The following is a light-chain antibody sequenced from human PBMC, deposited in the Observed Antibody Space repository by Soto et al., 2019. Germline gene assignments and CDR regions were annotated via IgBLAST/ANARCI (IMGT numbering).Light chain of an antibody. CDR3: SSYTSSSTLGV. CDR1: SSDVGSYNR. V-gene: IGLV2-18*02. Sequence: QSALTQPPSVSGSRGQSVTISCTGTSSDVGSYNRVSWYQQPPGTAPKLMIYEVSNRPSGVPDRFSGSKSGNTASLTISGLQAEDEADYYCSSYTSSSTLGVFGGGTKLTVL. J-gene: IGLJ3*02. CDR2: EVS.